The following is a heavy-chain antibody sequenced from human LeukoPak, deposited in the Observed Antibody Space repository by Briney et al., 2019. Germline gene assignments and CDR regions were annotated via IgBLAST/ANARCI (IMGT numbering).Heavy chain of an antibody. CDR2: IYTSGST. CDR1: GGSISSYY. CDR3: ARGTNYYGRFDY. Sequence: SETLSLTCTVSGGSISSYYWSWTRQPAGKGLEWIGRIYTSGSTNYNPSLKSRGTMSVDTSKNQFSLKPSSVTAADTAVYYCARGTNYYGRFDYWGQGTLVTVSS. V-gene: IGHV4-4*07. D-gene: IGHD3-10*01. J-gene: IGHJ4*02.